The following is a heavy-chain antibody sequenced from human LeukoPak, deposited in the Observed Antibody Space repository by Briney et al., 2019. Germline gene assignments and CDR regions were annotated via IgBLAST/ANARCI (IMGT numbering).Heavy chain of an antibody. CDR2: ISAYNGNT. CDR3: ASEGIAAASRFRGPPVD. CDR1: GYTFTSYG. V-gene: IGHV1-18*01. D-gene: IGHD6-13*01. J-gene: IGHJ4*02. Sequence: GASVKVSCKASGYTFTSYGISWVRQAPGQGLEWMGWISAYNGNTNYAQKLQGRVTMTTDTSTSTAYMELRSLRSDDTAVYYCASEGIAAASRFRGPPVDWGQGTLVTVSS.